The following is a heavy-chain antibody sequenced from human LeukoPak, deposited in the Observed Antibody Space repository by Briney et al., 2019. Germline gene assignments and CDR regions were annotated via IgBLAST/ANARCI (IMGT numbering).Heavy chain of an antibody. D-gene: IGHD1-1*01. V-gene: IGHV4-34*01. CDR1: GGSFSGYY. CDR2: INHSGST. J-gene: IGHJ4*02. Sequence: SETPSLTCAVYGGSFSGYYWSWIRQPPGKGLEWIGEINHSGSTNYNPSLKSRVTISVDTSKNQFSLKLNSVTAADTAVYYCARVTTGTVDYWGQGTLVTVSS. CDR3: ARVTTGTVDY.